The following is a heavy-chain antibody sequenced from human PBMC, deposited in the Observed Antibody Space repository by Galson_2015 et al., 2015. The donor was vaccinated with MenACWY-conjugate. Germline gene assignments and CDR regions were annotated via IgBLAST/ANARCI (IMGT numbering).Heavy chain of an antibody. CDR3: THHASFFDSGRE. CDR2: IKSKGGGGTT. V-gene: IGHV3-15*01. D-gene: IGHD3-10*01. J-gene: IGHJ4*02. CDR1: GLTFTDAW. Sequence: SLRLSCAVSGLTFTDAWMSWVRQAPGKGLEWVGRIKSKGGGGTTDYSAPVKDRFTISRDDSKNTLYLQMNSLKNEDTAVYYCTHHASFFDSGREWGQGTLVTVSS.